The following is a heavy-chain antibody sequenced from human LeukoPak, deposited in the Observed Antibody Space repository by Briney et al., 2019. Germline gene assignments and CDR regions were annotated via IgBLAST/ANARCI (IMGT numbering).Heavy chain of an antibody. Sequence: PGGSLRLSCAASGFKFNTYSVNWVRQAPGKGLEWVSSVSSSSAYIFYADSVKGRFTISRDNDKNSLNLQMNGLRTEDTAMYYCAAYFYGDSYIWGQGALVTVSS. CDR3: AAYFYGDSYI. J-gene: IGHJ4*02. V-gene: IGHV3-21*06. D-gene: IGHD4-17*01. CDR1: GFKFNTYS. CDR2: VSSSSAYI.